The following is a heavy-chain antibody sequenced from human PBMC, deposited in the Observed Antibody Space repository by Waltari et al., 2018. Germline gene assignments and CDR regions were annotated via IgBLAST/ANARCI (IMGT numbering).Heavy chain of an antibody. CDR2: IYTSGST. CDR1: GGSISSYS. D-gene: IGHD3-10*01. V-gene: IGHV4-4*07. J-gene: IGHJ5*02. Sequence: QVQLQESGPGLVKPSETLSLTCTVSGGSISSYSWSWIRPPARKGLEWIGRIYTSGSTNYNPALKSRVTMSVDTSKNQFSLKLSSVTAADTAVYYCAREYYYGSGSYGSNWFDPWGQGTLVTVSS. CDR3: AREYYYGSGSYGSNWFDP.